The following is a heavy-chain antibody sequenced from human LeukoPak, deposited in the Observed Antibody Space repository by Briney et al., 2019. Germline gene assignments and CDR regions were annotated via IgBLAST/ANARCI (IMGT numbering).Heavy chain of an antibody. CDR2: VNPNSGGT. V-gene: IGHV1-2*02. J-gene: IGHJ4*02. D-gene: IGHD5-18*01. Sequence: MGWVNPNSGGTNYAQKFQGRVTMTRDTSISTAYMELSRLRSDDTAVYYCARGAGAAMVTPDYWGQGTLVTVSS. CDR3: ARGAGAAMVTPDY.